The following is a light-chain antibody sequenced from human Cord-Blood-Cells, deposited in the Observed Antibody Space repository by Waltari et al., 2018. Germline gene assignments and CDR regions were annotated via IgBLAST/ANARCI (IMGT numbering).Light chain of an antibody. CDR3: CSYAGSSTWV. CDR1: SSAVGSYNL. CDR2: EGS. Sequence: QSALTQPASVSGSPGQPITISCTGTSSAVGSYNLVSWYQQHPGKAPKLMIYEGSKRPSGVSNRFSCSNSGNTAALTISGLQAEDEADYYCCSYAGSSTWVFGGGTKLTVL. J-gene: IGLJ3*02. V-gene: IGLV2-23*01.